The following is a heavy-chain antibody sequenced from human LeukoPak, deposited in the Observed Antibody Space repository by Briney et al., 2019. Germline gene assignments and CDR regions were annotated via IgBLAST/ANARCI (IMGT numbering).Heavy chain of an antibody. Sequence: GESLKISCAASGFTFSSYNMNWVRQAPGKGLEWVSSISSSSRYIYYADSVKGRFTISRDNAKNSLYLQMNSLRAEDTAVYYCARAHITIFGVVTYPFDYWGQGTLVTVSS. D-gene: IGHD3-3*01. V-gene: IGHV3-21*01. CDR3: ARAHITIFGVVTYPFDY. J-gene: IGHJ4*02. CDR2: ISSSSRYI. CDR1: GFTFSSYN.